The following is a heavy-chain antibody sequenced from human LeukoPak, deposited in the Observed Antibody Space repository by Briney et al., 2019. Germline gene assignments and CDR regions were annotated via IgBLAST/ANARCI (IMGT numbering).Heavy chain of an antibody. D-gene: IGHD6-19*01. V-gene: IGHV3-48*03. J-gene: IGHJ4*02. CDR1: GFTFGSFE. Sequence: GGSLRPSCAASGFTFGSFEMSWVRQAPGKGLEWVSYISSSGSTIYYADSVKGRFTVSRDNAKNSLDLQMNSLRAEDTAVYYCARDPVPTDYWGQGTLVTVSS. CDR2: ISSSGSTI. CDR3: ARDPVPTDY.